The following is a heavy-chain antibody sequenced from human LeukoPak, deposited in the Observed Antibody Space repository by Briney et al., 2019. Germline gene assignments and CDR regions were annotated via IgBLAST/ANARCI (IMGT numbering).Heavy chain of an antibody. V-gene: IGHV3-30-3*01. CDR3: ARAPTVTMKIYYYYGMDV. CDR2: ISYDGSNK. CDR1: GFTFSSYA. D-gene: IGHD4-17*01. J-gene: IGHJ6*02. Sequence: GGSLRLSCAASGFTFSSYAMHWVRQAPGKGLEWVAVISYDGSNKYYADSVKGRFTISRDNSKNTLYLQMDSLRAEDTAVYYCARAPTVTMKIYYYYGMDVWGQGTTVTVSS.